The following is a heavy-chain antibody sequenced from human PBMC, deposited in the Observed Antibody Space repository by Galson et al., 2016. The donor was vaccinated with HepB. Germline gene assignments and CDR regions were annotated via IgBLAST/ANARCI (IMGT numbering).Heavy chain of an antibody. CDR3: ARDRDSSSYYSLDY. V-gene: IGHV4-59*01. J-gene: IGHJ4*02. CDR1: GGSISSYY. D-gene: IGHD3-22*01. Sequence: LTCSVSGGSISSYYWSWIRQPPGKGLEWIGYIYYSGRTNYNPSLKSRVTISVDTSKNQFSLKLRSVTAADTAVYFCARDRDSSSYYSLDYWGQGTLVTVSS. CDR2: IYYSGRT.